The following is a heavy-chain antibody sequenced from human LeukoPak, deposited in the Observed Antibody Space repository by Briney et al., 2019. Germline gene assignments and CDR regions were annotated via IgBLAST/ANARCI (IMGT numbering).Heavy chain of an antibody. V-gene: IGHV3-48*04. CDR1: GFTFSSYS. CDR2: ISSSSSTI. CDR3: ARPYCSGASCHSPPDY. J-gene: IGHJ4*01. Sequence: HPGGSLRLSCAASGFTFSSYSMNWVRQAPGKGLEWVSYISSSSSTIYYADSVKGRFTISRDNAKNSLYLQMNSLRAEDTAVYFCARPYCSGASCHSPPDYWGQGTLVTVSS. D-gene: IGHD2-2*02.